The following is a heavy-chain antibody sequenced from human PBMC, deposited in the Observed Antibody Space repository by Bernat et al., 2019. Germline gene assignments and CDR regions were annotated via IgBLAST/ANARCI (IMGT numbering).Heavy chain of an antibody. V-gene: IGHV1-2*04. D-gene: IGHD2-15*01. J-gene: IGHJ4*02. CDR2: INPNSGGT. CDR1: GYTFTGYY. CDR3: ARATRCSGGSCYHFDY. Sequence: QVQLVQSGAEVKKPGASVKVSCKASGYTFTGYYMHWVRQAPGQGLEWMGWINPNSGGTNYAQKFQGWVTMTRNTSISTAYMELSSLRSEDTAVYYCARATRCSGGSCYHFDYWGQGTLVTVSS.